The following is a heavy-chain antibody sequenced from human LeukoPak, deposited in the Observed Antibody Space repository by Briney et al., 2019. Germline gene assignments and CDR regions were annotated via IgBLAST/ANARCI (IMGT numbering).Heavy chain of an antibody. J-gene: IGHJ4*02. CDR1: ALTFSTYA. CDR2: IRGSGART. CDR3: AKMKGITMVRGTFGY. Sequence: PGGSLTLSCAPSALTFSTYATSWVRPAAGEGRGWDSAIRGSGARTNYADFVKRRFTITRDNTKNTLDLQMNSLGAEDTAIYYCAKMKGITMVRGTFGYWGQGTLVTVSS. V-gene: IGHV3-23*01. D-gene: IGHD3-10*01.